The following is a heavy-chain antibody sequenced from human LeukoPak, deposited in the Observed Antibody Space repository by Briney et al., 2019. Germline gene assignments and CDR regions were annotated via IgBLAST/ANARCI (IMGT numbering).Heavy chain of an antibody. CDR2: INNGGSRT. V-gene: IGHV3-74*03. CDR3: ATGGSDSSDYFFGFY. J-gene: IGHJ4*02. D-gene: IGHD3-22*01. Sequence: PGGSLRLSCAASGFTFSNYWMHWVRQAPGKGLVWVSRINNGGSRTMYADSVEGRFTISRDNARNTLYLQMNSLRAEDTAIYYCATGGSDSSDYFFGFYWGQGTLVTVSS. CDR1: GFTFSNYW.